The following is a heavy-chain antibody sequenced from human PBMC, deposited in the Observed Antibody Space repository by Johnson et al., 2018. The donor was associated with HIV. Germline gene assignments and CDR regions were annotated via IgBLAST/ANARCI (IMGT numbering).Heavy chain of an antibody. D-gene: IGHD6-19*01. CDR2: ISGSGGST. V-gene: IGHV3-23*04. CDR1: GFTFSAYD. J-gene: IGHJ3*02. Sequence: VQLVESGGGLVQPGGSLRLSCAVSGFTFSAYDIHWVRQAKGKRLEWVSGISGSGGSTYYADSVKGRFTISRDNSKNSLYLQMNSLRAEDTAVYYCARPGGGWYETAFDIWGQGTMVTVSS. CDR3: ARPGGGWYETAFDI.